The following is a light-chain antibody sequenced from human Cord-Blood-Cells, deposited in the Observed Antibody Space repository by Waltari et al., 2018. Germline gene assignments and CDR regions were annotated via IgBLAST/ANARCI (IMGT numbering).Light chain of an antibody. V-gene: IGLV1-47*01. CDR1: SSNIGSND. Sequence: QSVLNQPPSASGTPGQRVTISCSGRSSNIGSNDVNWYQQLPGTAPKLLIYRNNQRPPRGPDRFAGSKSGTSASLAISGLRSEDEADYYCAAWDDSLSGYVFVTGTKVTVL. CDR2: RNN. CDR3: AAWDDSLSGYV. J-gene: IGLJ1*01.